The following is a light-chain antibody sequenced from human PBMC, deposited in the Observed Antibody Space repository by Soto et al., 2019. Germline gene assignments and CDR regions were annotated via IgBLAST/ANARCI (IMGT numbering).Light chain of an antibody. CDR1: QSVSSN. CDR3: HHYNSWPYT. CDR2: GAS. V-gene: IGKV3-15*01. Sequence: EIVMTQSPDTLSVSPGERATLSCRASQSVSSNLAWYQQKPGQAPRLLIYGASTRATGFPARFSDSGSGTEFTLTISSLQSEVFAVYYCHHYNSWPYTFGQGTKVEIK. J-gene: IGKJ2*01.